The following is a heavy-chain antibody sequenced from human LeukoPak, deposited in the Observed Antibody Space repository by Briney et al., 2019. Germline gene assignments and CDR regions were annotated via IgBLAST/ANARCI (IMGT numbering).Heavy chain of an antibody. CDR1: GGTFSSYA. CDR3: ARSEDYYDSSGYYDY. J-gene: IGHJ4*02. Sequence: SVKVSCKASGGTFSSYAISWVRQAPGQGLEWMGRIIPILGIANYAQRFQDRVTITADKSTSTAYMELSSLRSEDTAVYYCARSEDYYDSSGYYDYWGQGTLVTVSS. V-gene: IGHV1-69*04. CDR2: IIPILGIA. D-gene: IGHD3-22*01.